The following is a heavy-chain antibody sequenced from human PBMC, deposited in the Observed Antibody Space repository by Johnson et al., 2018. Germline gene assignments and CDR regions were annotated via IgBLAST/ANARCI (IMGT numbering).Heavy chain of an antibody. Sequence: VQLQESGGGLVQXGGSLRLSCAASGFTFSSYAMSWVRQDPGKGLEWVSAISGSGGSKYYADSVKGRFTISRDNSKNSLYLQMNSLRAEDTAVYYWSRNRMALAVIISYGMDVWGQWTTVTVSS. V-gene: IGHV3-23*01. CDR3: SRNRMALAVIISYGMDV. CDR1: GFTFSSYA. J-gene: IGHJ6*02. CDR2: ISGSGGSK. D-gene: IGHD3-10*01.